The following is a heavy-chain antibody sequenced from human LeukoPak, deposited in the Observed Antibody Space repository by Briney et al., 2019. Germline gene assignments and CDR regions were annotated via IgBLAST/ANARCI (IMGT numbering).Heavy chain of an antibody. Sequence: TLSLTCAVSGGSISSGGYSWSWIRQPPGKGLEWIGYIYHSGSTYYNPSLKSRVTISVDRSKNQFSLKLSSVTAADTAVYYCARDDYSTSTPPPRRYFDLWGRGTLVTVSS. J-gene: IGHJ2*01. CDR3: ARDDYSTSTPPPRRYFDL. CDR1: GGSISSGGYS. CDR2: IYHSGST. V-gene: IGHV4-30-2*01. D-gene: IGHD6-6*01.